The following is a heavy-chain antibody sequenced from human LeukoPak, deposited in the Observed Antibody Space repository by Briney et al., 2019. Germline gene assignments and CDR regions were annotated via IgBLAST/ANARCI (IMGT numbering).Heavy chain of an antibody. Sequence: GGSLRLSCAASGFTFSSYSMNWVRQAPGKGLEWVSSISSSSSYIYYADSVKGRFTISRDNAKNSLYLQMNSLRAEDTAVYYCARVRGSGSYYYYMDVWGKGTTVTIPS. CDR2: ISSSSSYI. CDR3: ARVRGSGSYYYYMDV. V-gene: IGHV3-21*01. J-gene: IGHJ6*03. D-gene: IGHD3-10*01. CDR1: GFTFSSYS.